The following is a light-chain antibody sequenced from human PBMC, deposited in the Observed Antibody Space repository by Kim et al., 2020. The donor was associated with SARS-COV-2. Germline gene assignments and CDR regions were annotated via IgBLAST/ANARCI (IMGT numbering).Light chain of an antibody. CDR1: QTVLYNSNNTNY. V-gene: IGKV4-1*01. Sequence: RATLNCKSSQTVLYNSNNTNYVAWYHQKPAQAPKLLIYWASIRESGVSDRFSGSGSETDFTLTISSLQAEDVAVYYCQQASGTPPSFGQGPKLEI. CDR3: QQASGTPPS. CDR2: WAS. J-gene: IGKJ2*03.